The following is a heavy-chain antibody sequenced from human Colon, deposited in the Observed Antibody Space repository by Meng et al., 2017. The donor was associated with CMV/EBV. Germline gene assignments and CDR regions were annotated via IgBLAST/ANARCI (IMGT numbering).Heavy chain of an antibody. CDR3: ARDPFIKAFDI. V-gene: IGHV3-7*01. CDR2: IKEDGSEK. J-gene: IGHJ3*02. CDR1: GFTFSSYW. Sequence: GGSLRLSCAASGFTFSSYWMTWVRQAPGKGLEWVANIKEDGSEKYFVGSVKGRFTISRDNAKNSLYLQMNSLRAEDTAVYYCARDPFIKAFDIWGQGTMVTVSS.